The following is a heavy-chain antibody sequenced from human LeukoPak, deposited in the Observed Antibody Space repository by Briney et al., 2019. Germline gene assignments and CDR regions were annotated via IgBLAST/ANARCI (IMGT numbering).Heavy chain of an antibody. CDR2: ISSSSGHT. V-gene: IGHV3-11*06. CDR1: GLAFSDDY. Sequence: KPRGSLRLSSAASGLAFSDDYMSWIRQTPGEGLEWVSYISSSSGHTEYADSVKGRFTVSRDNAKNSLFLQLNSLRADDTAVYYCARVGSIAAAGTPDYWGQGTLVTVSS. J-gene: IGHJ4*02. D-gene: IGHD6-13*01. CDR3: ARVGSIAAAGTPDY.